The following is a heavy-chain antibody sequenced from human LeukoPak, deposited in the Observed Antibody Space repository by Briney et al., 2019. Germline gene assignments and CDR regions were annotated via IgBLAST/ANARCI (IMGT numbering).Heavy chain of an antibody. J-gene: IGHJ5*02. CDR3: ARKTKTANRGFDP. V-gene: IGHV4-34*01. CDR2: INHSGST. CDR1: GGSFSGYY. D-gene: IGHD2-21*02. Sequence: SETLSLTCAVYGGSFSGYYWSWIRQPPGKGLEWIGEINHSGSTAYNPSLKSRVTISVDTSKNQFSRKLSSVTAADTAVYYCARKTKTANRGFDPWGQGTLVTVSS.